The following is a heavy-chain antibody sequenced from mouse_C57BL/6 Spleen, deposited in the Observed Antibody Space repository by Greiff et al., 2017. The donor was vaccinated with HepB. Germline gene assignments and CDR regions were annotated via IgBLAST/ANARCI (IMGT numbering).Heavy chain of an antibody. J-gene: IGHJ3*01. Sequence: EVQLQESGGGLVKPGGSLKLSCAASGFTFSDYGMHWVRQAPEQGLEWVAYISSGSSTIYYADTVKGRFTISRDNAKNTLFLQMTSLRSEDTAMYYCARNGYFAWFAYWGQGTLVTVSA. D-gene: IGHD2-3*01. V-gene: IGHV5-17*01. CDR1: GFTFSDYG. CDR3: ARNGYFAWFAY. CDR2: ISSGSSTI.